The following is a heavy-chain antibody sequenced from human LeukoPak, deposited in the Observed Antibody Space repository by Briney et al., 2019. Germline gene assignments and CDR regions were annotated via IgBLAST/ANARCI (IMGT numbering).Heavy chain of an antibody. CDR1: GGSISSSTYY. V-gene: IGHV4-39*01. D-gene: IGHD3-22*01. J-gene: IGHJ3*02. CDR2: IYYSGST. CDR3: ARPTFSGYYSGPFDI. Sequence: SETLSLTCTVSGGSISSSTYYWGWIRQPPGEGLEWIGSIYYSGSTYYNPSLKSRVTISVDTSKNQFSLKLSSVTAADTAVYFCARPTFSGYYSGPFDIWGQGTIVTVSS.